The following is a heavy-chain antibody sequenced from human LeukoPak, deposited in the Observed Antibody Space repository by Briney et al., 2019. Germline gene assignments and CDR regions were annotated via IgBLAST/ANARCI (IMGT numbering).Heavy chain of an antibody. Sequence: ASVKVSCKASGYTFTSYDINWVRQATGQGLEWMGWMNPNSGNTGYAQKFQGRVTMTRNTSISTAYMELSSLRSEDTAVYYCARVESVAGTGWLDPWGQGTLVTVSS. V-gene: IGHV1-8*01. CDR2: MNPNSGNT. D-gene: IGHD6-19*01. CDR1: GYTFTSYD. CDR3: ARVESVAGTGWLDP. J-gene: IGHJ5*02.